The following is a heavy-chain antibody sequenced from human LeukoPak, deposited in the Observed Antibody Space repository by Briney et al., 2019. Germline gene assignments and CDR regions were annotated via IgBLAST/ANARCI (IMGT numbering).Heavy chain of an antibody. J-gene: IGHJ4*02. CDR3: TRDRSRAEDD. D-gene: IGHD1-14*01. CDR1: GFTFSGHW. CDR2: INQGGSDK. Sequence: SGGSLRLSSAASGFTFSGHWMSWVRQAPGQGLEWVANINQGGSDKDYVDFSKGRFTISRDNANNLLYLQMNSLRGEDTAVYYCTRDRSRAEDDWGQGTLVTVSS. V-gene: IGHV3-7*01.